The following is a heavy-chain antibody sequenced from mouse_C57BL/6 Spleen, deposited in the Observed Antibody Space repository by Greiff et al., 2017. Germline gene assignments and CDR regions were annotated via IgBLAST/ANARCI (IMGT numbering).Heavy chain of an antibody. CDR3: ARSGGVWFDD. Sequence: QVQLQQPGAELVKPGASVKLSCTASGYTFTSYCMQWVQQRPGQGLEWIGEINPSGSYTNYNQKLKGKATLTVDTATRTAYLQLSSLTSEDAAVYYGARSGGVWFDDWGEGTTLTVSS. CDR2: INPSGSYT. V-gene: IGHV1-50*01. J-gene: IGHJ2*01. CDR1: GYTFTSYC.